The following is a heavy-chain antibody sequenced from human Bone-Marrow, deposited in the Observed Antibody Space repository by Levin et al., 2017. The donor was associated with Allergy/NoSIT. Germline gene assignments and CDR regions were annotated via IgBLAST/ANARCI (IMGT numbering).Heavy chain of an antibody. D-gene: IGHD3-22*01. CDR3: ARGDCYSGSCYGPDWFDP. V-gene: IGHV1-8*01. CDR1: GYTFTSYN. CDR2: INPNSGHT. Sequence: GESLKISCKTSGYTFTSYNVYWVRQAPGQGLESMGYINPNSGHTGFAQKFQGRLTMTRNSSITTAYMELSGLRSEDTAIYYCARGDCYSGSCYGPDWFDPWGQGTQVTVSS. J-gene: IGHJ5*02.